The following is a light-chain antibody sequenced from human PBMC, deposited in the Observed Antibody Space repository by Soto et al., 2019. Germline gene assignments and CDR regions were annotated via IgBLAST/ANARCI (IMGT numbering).Light chain of an antibody. J-gene: IGLJ1*01. V-gene: IGLV2-14*01. CDR1: SSDVGGSNY. CDR3: GSYKISNTLRYV. Sequence: QSALTQPASVSGSPGQSITISCTGTSSDVGGSNYVSWFQQHPGNAPKLIIYEVNNRPSGVPYRVSGSKSGNTASLTISGLQTEDEADYFCGSYKISNTLRYVFVSATKLTVL. CDR2: EVN.